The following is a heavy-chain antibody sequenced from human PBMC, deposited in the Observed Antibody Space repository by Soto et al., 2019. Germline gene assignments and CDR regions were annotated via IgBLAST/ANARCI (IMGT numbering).Heavy chain of an antibody. Sequence: PGGSLRLSCAASGFTFSSYWMSWVRQAPGKGLEWVATIRQDGNEKYYVDSVKGRFTTSRDNTKNSLFLQMNNLRAEDKAVYNCEREYLGTMIPFDTWGQGTLVTVSS. CDR1: GFTFSSYW. CDR3: EREYLGTMIPFDT. D-gene: IGHD3-22*01. CDR2: IRQDGNEK. J-gene: IGHJ5*02. V-gene: IGHV3-7*01.